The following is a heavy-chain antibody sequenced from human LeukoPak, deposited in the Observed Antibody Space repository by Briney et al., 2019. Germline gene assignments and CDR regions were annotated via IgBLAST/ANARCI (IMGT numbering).Heavy chain of an antibody. CDR2: MYSGGST. Sequence: GGSLRLSCAASGFTVSSNYMSGVREAPGKGGEWVSGMYSGGSTYYADSVKGRFTISRDNSKNTLYLQMNSLRAEDTAVYYCASIYSNYDYWGQGTLVTVSS. J-gene: IGHJ4*02. CDR3: ASIYSNYDY. D-gene: IGHD4-11*01. CDR1: GFTVSSNY. V-gene: IGHV3-66*02.